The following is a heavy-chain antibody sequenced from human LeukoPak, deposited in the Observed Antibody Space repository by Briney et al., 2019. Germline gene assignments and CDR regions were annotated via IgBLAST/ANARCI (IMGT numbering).Heavy chain of an antibody. CDR3: AKGSGSYGQDLYS. D-gene: IGHD3-3*01. CDR1: EFSVGSNY. Sequence: GGSLRLSCAASEFSVGSNYMTWVRQAPGKGLEWVSLIYSGGSTYYADSVKGRFTISRDNSKNTLYLQMNSLRAEDTAVYYCAKGSGSYGQDLYSWGQGTLVTVAS. CDR2: IYSGGST. V-gene: IGHV3-66*01. J-gene: IGHJ4*02.